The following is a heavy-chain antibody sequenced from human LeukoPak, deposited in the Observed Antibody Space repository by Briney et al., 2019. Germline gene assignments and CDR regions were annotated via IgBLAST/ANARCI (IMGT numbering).Heavy chain of an antibody. D-gene: IGHD3-10*01. V-gene: IGHV4-59*01. CDR1: GGSISSYY. CDR2: IYYSGST. Sequence: SETLSLTCTVSGGSISSYYWSWIRQPPGKGLEWIGYIYYSGSTNYNPSLKSRVTISVDTSKNQFSLKLSSVTAADTAVYYCARSGYYGSGGDAFDIWGQGTMVTVSS. CDR3: ARSGYYGSGGDAFDI. J-gene: IGHJ3*02.